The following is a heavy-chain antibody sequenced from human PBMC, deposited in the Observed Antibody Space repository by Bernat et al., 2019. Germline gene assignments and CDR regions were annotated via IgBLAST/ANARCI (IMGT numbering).Heavy chain of an antibody. CDR1: GFTVSSNF. CDR2: IYSGGHT. J-gene: IGHJ4*02. Sequence: EVQLVETGGGLIQPGGSLRLSCAASGFTVSSNFMSWVRQAPGKGLEWVSVIYSGGHTKYADSVKGRFTISRDNAKNTLYLQMNSLGVEDTAVYYCAKDRATVTTWYFDYWGQGTLVTVSS. V-gene: IGHV3-53*02. CDR3: AKDRATVTTWYFDY. D-gene: IGHD4-17*01.